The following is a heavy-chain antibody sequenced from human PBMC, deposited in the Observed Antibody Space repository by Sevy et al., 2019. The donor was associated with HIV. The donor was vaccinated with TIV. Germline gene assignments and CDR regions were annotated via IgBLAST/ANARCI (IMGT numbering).Heavy chain of an antibody. CDR1: GYTFTSYA. CDR2: INAGNGNT. J-gene: IGHJ5*02. Sequence: ASVKVSCKASGYTFTSYAMHWVRQAPGQRLEWMGWINAGNGNTKYSQKFQGRVTITRDTSASTAYMELSSLRSEDTALYYCARSPEHPYPLLFSGINRISQKRNWFDPWGQGTLVTVSS. CDR3: ARSPEHPYPLLFSGINRISQKRNWFDP. V-gene: IGHV1-3*01. D-gene: IGHD2-2*01.